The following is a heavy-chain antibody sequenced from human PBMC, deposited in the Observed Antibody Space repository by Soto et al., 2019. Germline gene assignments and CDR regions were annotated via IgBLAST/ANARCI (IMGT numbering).Heavy chain of an antibody. CDR2: IGTGGDT. CDR1: GFTFSGSD. CDR3: VRETGFTTPSDAFNL. V-gene: IGHV3-13*01. J-gene: IGHJ3*01. D-gene: IGHD1-1*01. Sequence: EVQLVESGGGLVQPGGSLRLSCAASGFTFSGSDMNWVRHTRGKGLEWVSGIGTGGDTYYADSVRGRFTISREDAKGSLYLQMNSLRVEDTAVYYCVRETGFTTPSDAFNLWGQGTMVTVSS.